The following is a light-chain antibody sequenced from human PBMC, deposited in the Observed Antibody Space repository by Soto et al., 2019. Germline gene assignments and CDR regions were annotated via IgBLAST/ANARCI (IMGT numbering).Light chain of an antibody. J-gene: IGLJ2*01. V-gene: IGLV2-8*01. CDR1: SSDIGGYNS. CDR2: AVN. CDR3: SSSTGSNNFVV. Sequence: QSALTQPPSASGSPGQSVTISCTGTSSDIGGYNSVSWYQQHPGKVPKLIIYAVNKRPSGVPDRFSGSKSGNTASLTGSGLQAEDEADYSCSSSTGSNNFVVFGGGTKLTVL.